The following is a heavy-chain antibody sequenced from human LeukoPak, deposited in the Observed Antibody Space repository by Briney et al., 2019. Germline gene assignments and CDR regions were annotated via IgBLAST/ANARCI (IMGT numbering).Heavy chain of an antibody. CDR3: AKEQTPTRSSSWWTNDAFDI. CDR2: ISYDGSNK. CDR1: GFTFSSYG. Sequence: PGRSLRLSCAAFGFTFSSYGMHWVRQAPGKGLEGVAVISYDGSNKYYADSVKGRFTISRDNSKNTLYLQMNSLRAEDTAVYYCAKEQTPTRSSSWWTNDAFDIWGQGTMVTVSS. V-gene: IGHV3-30*18. J-gene: IGHJ3*02. D-gene: IGHD6-13*01.